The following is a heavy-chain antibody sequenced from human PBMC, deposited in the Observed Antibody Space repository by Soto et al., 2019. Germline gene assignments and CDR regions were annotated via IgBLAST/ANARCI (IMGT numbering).Heavy chain of an antibody. J-gene: IGHJ4*02. CDR1: GGSISSSSYY. Sequence: SETLSLTCTVSGGSISSSSYYWGWIRQPPGKGLEWIGSIYYSGSTYYNPSLKSRVTISVDTSKTQFSLKLSSVTAADTAVYYCARLGYSSGWYFDYWGQGTLVTVSS. CDR3: ARLGYSSGWYFDY. CDR2: IYYSGST. V-gene: IGHV4-39*01. D-gene: IGHD6-19*01.